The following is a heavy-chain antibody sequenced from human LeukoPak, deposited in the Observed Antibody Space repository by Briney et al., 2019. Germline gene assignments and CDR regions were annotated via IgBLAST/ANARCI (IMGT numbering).Heavy chain of an antibody. D-gene: IGHD5-18*01. Sequence: GGSLRLSCAASGFTFSDYYMSWIRQAPGKGLEWVSYISSSSSYTNYADSVKGRFTISRDNSKNTLYLQMNSLRPEDTAVYYCARDRIREGLDYWGQGTLVTVSS. CDR2: ISSSSSYT. CDR3: ARDRIREGLDY. J-gene: IGHJ4*02. V-gene: IGHV3-11*06. CDR1: GFTFSDYY.